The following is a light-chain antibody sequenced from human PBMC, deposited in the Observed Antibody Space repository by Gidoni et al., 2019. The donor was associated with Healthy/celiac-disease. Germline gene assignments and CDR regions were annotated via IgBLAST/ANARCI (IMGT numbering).Light chain of an antibody. J-gene: IGKJ5*01. CDR2: WAS. V-gene: IGKV4-1*01. Sequence: DIVMTHSPDSLAVSLGERATINCKSSQSVLYSSNNKNYLAWYQQKPGQPPKLLIYWASTRESGVPDRFSGSGSGTDFTLTISSLQAEDVAVYYCQQYYSTPLITFGQGTRLEIK. CDR1: QSVLYSSNNKNY. CDR3: QQYYSTPLIT.